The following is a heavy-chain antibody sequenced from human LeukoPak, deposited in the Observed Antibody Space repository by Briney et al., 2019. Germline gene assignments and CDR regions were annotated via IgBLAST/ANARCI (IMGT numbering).Heavy chain of an antibody. D-gene: IGHD2-15*01. J-gene: IGHJ4*02. CDR1: GFTFSSFA. V-gene: IGHV3-30*04. CDR2: ISYDGSNE. Sequence: PGGSLRLSCAASGFTFSSFALHWVRQTPGEGLEWVALISYDGSNEYYADSVKGRFTISRDNPKNTLNLQMNSLRAEDTAVYYCARNYCSGLSCYLFDYWGQGTLVAVSS. CDR3: ARNYCSGLSCYLFDY.